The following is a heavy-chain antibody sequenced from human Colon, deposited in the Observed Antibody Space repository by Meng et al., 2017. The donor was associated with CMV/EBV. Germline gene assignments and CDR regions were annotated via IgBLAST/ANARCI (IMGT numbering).Heavy chain of an antibody. CDR2: IYHNGSSVSNNGTT. CDR1: IRSYF. J-gene: IGHJ5*01. CDR3: ARSITQFRPPLAS. D-gene: IGHD3-10*01. Sequence: IRSYFLTWIRQSPGKGLEWIGYIYHNGSSVSNNGTTDYNPSLRSRVTISVDLPRNQFSLHLDSVTAADTAVYFCARSITQFRPPLASWGPGALVTVSS. V-gene: IGHV4-59*01.